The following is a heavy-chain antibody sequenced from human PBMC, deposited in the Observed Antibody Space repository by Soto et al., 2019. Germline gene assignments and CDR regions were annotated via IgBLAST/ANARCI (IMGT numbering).Heavy chain of an antibody. CDR1: GGSISSYY. D-gene: IGHD4-17*01. CDR2: IYYSGST. V-gene: IGHV4-59*08. Sequence: PSETLSLTCTVSGGSISSYYWSWIRQPPGKGLEWIGYIYYSGSTNYNPSLKSRVTISVDTSKNQFSLKLSSVTAADTAVYYRGRRYGDCFDYWGQGTLVTVSS. CDR3: GRRYGDCFDY. J-gene: IGHJ4*02.